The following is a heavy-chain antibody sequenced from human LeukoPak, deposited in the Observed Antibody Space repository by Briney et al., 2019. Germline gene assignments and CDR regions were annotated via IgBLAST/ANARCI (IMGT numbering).Heavy chain of an antibody. CDR3: ARRTALEQYFDY. D-gene: IGHD1/OR15-1a*01. Sequence: GGSLRLSCTGSGFTFGDYAISWVRQAPGKGLEWVSAITGSGGNTYYADSVKGRFTISRDNSKNTLYLQMNSMRADDTAVYYCARRTALEQYFDYWGQGTLVTVSS. V-gene: IGHV3-23*01. CDR2: ITGSGGNT. J-gene: IGHJ4*02. CDR1: GFTFGDYA.